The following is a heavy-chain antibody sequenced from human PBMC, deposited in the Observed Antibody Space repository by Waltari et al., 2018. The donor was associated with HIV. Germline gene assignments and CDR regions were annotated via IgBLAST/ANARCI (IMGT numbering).Heavy chain of an antibody. CDR3: AKQGEGSIGSQTFDY. J-gene: IGHJ4*02. V-gene: IGHV3-23*01. CDR1: GLTFSTHS. D-gene: IGHD3-22*01. CDR2: ISVSGART. Sequence: EVQLLESGGGLVPAGVSLRLSCAASGLTFSTHSTNWVRQAPGRGLEWVSGISVSGARTYYTDSVNGRFTISRDNPKNTLYLQMNNLRADDTAVYYCAKQGEGSIGSQTFDYWGQGTLVTVSS.